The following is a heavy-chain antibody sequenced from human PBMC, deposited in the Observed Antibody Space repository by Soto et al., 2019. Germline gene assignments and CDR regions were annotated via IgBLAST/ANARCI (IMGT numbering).Heavy chain of an antibody. CDR1: GFTFSSYS. V-gene: IGHV3-48*01. CDR3: ARDPSIWGSYPKNWFDP. CDR2: ISSSSSTI. J-gene: IGHJ5*02. Sequence: GSLRLSCAASGFTFSSYSMNWVRQAPGKGLEWVSYISSSSSTIYYADSVKGRFTISRDNAKNSLYLQMNSLRAEDTAVYYCARDPSIWGSYPKNWFDPWGQGTLVTVSS. D-gene: IGHD3-16*02.